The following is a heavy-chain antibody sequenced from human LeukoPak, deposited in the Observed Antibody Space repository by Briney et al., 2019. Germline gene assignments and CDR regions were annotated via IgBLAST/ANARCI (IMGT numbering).Heavy chain of an antibody. D-gene: IGHD3-22*01. CDR1: GFTLSHYA. CDR2: IGGGGGST. J-gene: IGHJ5*02. Sequence: PGGSLRLSCSMSGFTLSHYAMSWVRQAPGKGLEWVSTIGGGGGSTDYTDSVKGRFTISRDNSKNTLYLQMNSLGAEDTAVYYCAKSGSDSSSPEVEFDPWGQGTLVTVSS. V-gene: IGHV3-23*01. CDR3: AKSGSDSSSPEVEFDP.